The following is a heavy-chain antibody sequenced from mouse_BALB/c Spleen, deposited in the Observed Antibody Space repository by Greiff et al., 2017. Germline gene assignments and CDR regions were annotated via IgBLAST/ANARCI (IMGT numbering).Heavy chain of an antibody. V-gene: IGHV1-54*01. D-gene: IGHD2-1*01. CDR2: INPGSGGT. J-gene: IGHJ2*01. CDR3: ARGYGNFFDY. Sequence: VKLMESGAELVRPGTSVKVSCKASGYAFTNYLIECVKQRPGQGLEWIGVINPGSGGTNYNEKFKGKATLTADKSSSTAYMQLSSLTSDDSAVYFCARGYGNFFDYWGQGTTLTVSS. CDR1: GYAFTNYL.